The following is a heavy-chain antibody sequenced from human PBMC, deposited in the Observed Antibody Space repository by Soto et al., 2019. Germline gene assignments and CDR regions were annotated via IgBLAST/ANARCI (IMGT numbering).Heavy chain of an antibody. V-gene: IGHV1-69*13. CDR1: GGTFSSYA. CDR2: IIPIFGTA. Sequence: ASVKVSCKASGGTFSSYAISWVRQAPGQGLEWMGGIIPIFGTANYAQKFQGRVTITADESTSTAYMELSSLRSEDTAVYYCARVLRPATAIPGFEVNWVDPWGQGTLVTVSS. CDR3: ARVLRPATAIPGFEVNWVDP. J-gene: IGHJ5*02. D-gene: IGHD2-2*02.